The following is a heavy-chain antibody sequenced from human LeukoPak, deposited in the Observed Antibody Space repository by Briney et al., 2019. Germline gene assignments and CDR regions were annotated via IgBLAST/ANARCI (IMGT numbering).Heavy chain of an antibody. D-gene: IGHD5-12*01. CDR3: YSGYDWSFDY. CDR2: ISGDGYFT. J-gene: IGHJ4*02. Sequence: GGSLRLSCAASTFAFSAYAMTWVRQALGKGLEWVSAISGDGYFTVYADSVKGRFTISRDNSKNTLYLQMNSLRAEDTAVYYCYSGYDWSFDYWGQGTLVTVSS. V-gene: IGHV3-23*01. CDR1: TFAFSAYA.